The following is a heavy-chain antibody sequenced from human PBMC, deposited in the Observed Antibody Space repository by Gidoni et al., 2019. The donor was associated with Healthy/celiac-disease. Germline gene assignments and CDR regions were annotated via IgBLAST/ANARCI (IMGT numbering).Heavy chain of an antibody. V-gene: IGHV3-23*01. Sequence: EVQLLESVGGSVQPGGSLRLSCAASGFTFSSYAMSWVRQAPGTGLAWVSAISGSGGSTSYADSVKGRFTISRDNSKNMLYLQMNSLRAEDTAVYYCARVYWYSSSNCFDYWGQGTLVTVSS. D-gene: IGHD6-13*01. CDR1: GFTFSSYA. J-gene: IGHJ4*02. CDR2: ISGSGGST. CDR3: ARVYWYSSSNCFDY.